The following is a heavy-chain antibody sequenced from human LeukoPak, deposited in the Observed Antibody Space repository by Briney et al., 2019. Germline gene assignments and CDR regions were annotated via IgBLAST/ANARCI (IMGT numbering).Heavy chain of an antibody. CDR1: GGSICSYY. CDR3: ARDNYYDSSAIPLGAFDI. CDR2: IYYSGST. Sequence: KTSETLSLTCTVSGGSICSYYWSWIRQPPGKGLEWIGYIYYSGSTNYNPSLKSRVTISVDTSKNQFSLKLSSVTAADTAVYYCARDNYYDSSAIPLGAFDIWGQGTMVTVSS. V-gene: IGHV4-59*08. J-gene: IGHJ3*02. D-gene: IGHD3-22*01.